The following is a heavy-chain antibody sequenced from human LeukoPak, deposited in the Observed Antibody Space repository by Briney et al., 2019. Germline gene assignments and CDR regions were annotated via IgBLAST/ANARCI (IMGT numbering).Heavy chain of an antibody. J-gene: IGHJ4*02. CDR1: GGPISSGGYS. D-gene: IGHD5-12*01. CDR3: ARYVDIVATTHFDY. V-gene: IGHV4-30-2*01. CDR2: IYHSGST. Sequence: SETLSLTCAVSGGPISSGGYSWSWIRQPPGKGLEWIGYIYHSGSTYYNPSLKSRVTISVDRSKNQFSLKLSSVTAADTAVYYCARYVDIVATTHFDYWGQGTLVTFSS.